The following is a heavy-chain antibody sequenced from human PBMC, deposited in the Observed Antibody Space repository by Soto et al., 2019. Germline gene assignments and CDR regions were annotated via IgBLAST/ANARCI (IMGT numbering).Heavy chain of an antibody. J-gene: IGHJ6*03. Sequence: QVQLQESGPGLVKPSETLSLTCTVSGGSISSYYWSWIRQPPGKGLEWIGYIYYSGSTNYNPSLKSRVTISVDTSKNQFSLKLSSVTAVDTAVYYCAREVGHFYSMDVWGKGTTVTVSS. CDR2: IYYSGST. CDR3: AREVGHFYSMDV. CDR1: GGSISSYY. D-gene: IGHD3-3*02. V-gene: IGHV4-59*01.